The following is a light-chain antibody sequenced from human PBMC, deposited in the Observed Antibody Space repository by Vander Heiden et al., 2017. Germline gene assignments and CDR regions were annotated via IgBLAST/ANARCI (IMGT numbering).Light chain of an antibody. J-gene: IGKJ1*01. Sequence: EIVLTQSPGTLSLSPGERATLSCRASQSVSSSYLAWYQQKPGQAPTLLIYYSSSTATGIPDKFSSSSSSTNFTLTIIRLEPEDFAVYYFHQYYTSPQLTFGQGTKVEIK. CDR3: HQYYTSPQLT. CDR2: YSS. CDR1: QSVSSSY. V-gene: IGKV3-20*01.